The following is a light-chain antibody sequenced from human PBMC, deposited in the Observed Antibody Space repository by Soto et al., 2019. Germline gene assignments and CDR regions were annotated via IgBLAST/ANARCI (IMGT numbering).Light chain of an antibody. CDR1: QSVSSN. Sequence: EIVMTQSPATLSVSPGERATLSCRASQSVSSNLAWYQQKPGQTPKLLIYVASTRATGIPARFSGSGSGTEFTLTISSLQAADFAVYYCQQYNVGPLSFGGGTKVEFK. CDR3: QQYNVGPLS. CDR2: VAS. J-gene: IGKJ4*01. V-gene: IGKV3-15*01.